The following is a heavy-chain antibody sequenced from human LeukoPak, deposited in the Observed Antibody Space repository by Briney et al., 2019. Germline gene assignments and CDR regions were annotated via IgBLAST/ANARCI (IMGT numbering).Heavy chain of an antibody. CDR3: AREPPESYYFDN. V-gene: IGHV1-46*01. CDR1: GYTFSGFY. Sequence: ASVKVSCKASGYTFSGFYVHWVRQAPGQGLEWMGIIKVSGGRTEYAQKFQGRVTVTRDMSTSTVYMELSNLRSEDTAVYYCAREPPESYYFDNWAREPWSPSPQ. CDR2: IKVSGGRT. J-gene: IGHJ4*02.